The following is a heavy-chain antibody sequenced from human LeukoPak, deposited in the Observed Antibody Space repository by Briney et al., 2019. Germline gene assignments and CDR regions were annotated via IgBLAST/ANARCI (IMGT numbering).Heavy chain of an antibody. V-gene: IGHV1-2*02. CDR1: GYTFTGYY. D-gene: IGHD2-2*01. CDR3: ARGLTDEHQLILHWFDP. J-gene: IGHJ5*02. Sequence: ASVKVSCKASGYTFTGYYIHWVRQAPGQGLEWMGLINPNSGDTNYAQKFQGRVTMTRDTSITTAYMELSRLISDDTAVYYCARGLTDEHQLILHWFDPWGQGTLVTVSS. CDR2: INPNSGDT.